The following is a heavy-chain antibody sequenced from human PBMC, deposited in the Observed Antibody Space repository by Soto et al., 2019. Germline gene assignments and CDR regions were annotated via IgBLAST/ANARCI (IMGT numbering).Heavy chain of an antibody. CDR1: GFTFSSYS. V-gene: IGHV3-21*01. Sequence: EVQLVESGGGLVKPGGSLRLSCAASGFTFSSYSMNWVRQAPGKGLEWVSSISSSSSYIYYADSVKGRFTISRDNAKNSLYLQMNSLRAEDTDVYYCARDNPIAARPNGMDVWGQGTTVTVSS. CDR3: ARDNPIAARPNGMDV. D-gene: IGHD6-6*01. CDR2: ISSSSSYI. J-gene: IGHJ6*02.